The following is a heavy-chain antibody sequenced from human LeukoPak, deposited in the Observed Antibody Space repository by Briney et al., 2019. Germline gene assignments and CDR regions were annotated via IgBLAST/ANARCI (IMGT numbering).Heavy chain of an antibody. Sequence: GGSLRLSCAASGFTFSSYGMHWVRQAPGKGLEWVAVISYDGSNKYYADSVKGRFTISRDNSKNTLYLQMNSLRAEDTAVYYCARGLRYVVPAANYYGMDVWGQGTTVTVSS. V-gene: IGHV3-30*03. D-gene: IGHD2-2*01. CDR1: GFTFSSYG. CDR2: ISYDGSNK. J-gene: IGHJ6*02. CDR3: ARGLRYVVPAANYYGMDV.